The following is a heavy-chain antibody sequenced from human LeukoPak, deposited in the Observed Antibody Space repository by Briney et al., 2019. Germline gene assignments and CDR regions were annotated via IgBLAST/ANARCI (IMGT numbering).Heavy chain of an antibody. V-gene: IGHV3-7*01. D-gene: IGHD6-19*01. Sequence: GGSLRLSCAVSGFTFNNHWMSWVRQAPGKGLEWVANITPDGSDRYYVDSLKGRVTISRDNTKSSLYLQLNSLRAEDTAVYYCVPGGLAVSGIDYWGQGALVTVSS. CDR3: VPGGLAVSGIDY. J-gene: IGHJ4*02. CDR1: GFTFNNHW. CDR2: ITPDGSDR.